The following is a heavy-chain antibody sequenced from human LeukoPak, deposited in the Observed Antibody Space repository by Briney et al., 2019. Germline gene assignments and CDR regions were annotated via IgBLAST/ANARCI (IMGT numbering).Heavy chain of an antibody. CDR3: AREKMGTPPWPSTKSYWYFDL. J-gene: IGHJ2*01. CDR2: IIPMLYTA. Sequence: SVKVSCKASGYTFTSYGISWVRQAPGQGLEWMGGIIPMLYTAIYAQKFQVRVTITADDSTSTAYMELNSLRAEDTAVYYCAREKMGTPPWPSTKSYWYFDLWGRGTLVTVSS. CDR1: GYTFTSYG. V-gene: IGHV1-69*13. D-gene: IGHD7-27*01.